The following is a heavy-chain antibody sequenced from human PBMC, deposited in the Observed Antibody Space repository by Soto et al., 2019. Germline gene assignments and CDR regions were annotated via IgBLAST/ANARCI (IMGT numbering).Heavy chain of an antibody. Sequence: ASVKVSCKASGYTFTSYYMHWVRQAPGQGLEWMGIINPSGGSTSYAQKFQGRVTMTRDTSTSTVYMELSSLRAEDTAMYYCARDSGPDCSSTSCVHYFASWGQGILVTVSS. CDR2: INPSGGST. V-gene: IGHV1-46*01. CDR3: ARDSGPDCSSTSCVHYFAS. CDR1: GYTFTSYY. J-gene: IGHJ4*02. D-gene: IGHD2-2*01.